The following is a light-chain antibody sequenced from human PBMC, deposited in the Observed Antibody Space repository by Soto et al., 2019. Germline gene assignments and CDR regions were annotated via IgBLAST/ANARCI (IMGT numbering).Light chain of an antibody. CDR2: VGTGGIVG. CDR3: GADHGSGSNFVRV. J-gene: IGLJ2*01. V-gene: IGLV9-49*01. Sequence: QSVLTQPPSASASLGASVTLTCTLSSGYSNYKVDWYQQRPGMGPRFVMRVGTGGIVGSKGDGIPDRFSVLGSGLNRYLTIKNIQEEDESDYHCGADHGSGSNFVRVFGGGTKLTVL. CDR1: SGYSNYK.